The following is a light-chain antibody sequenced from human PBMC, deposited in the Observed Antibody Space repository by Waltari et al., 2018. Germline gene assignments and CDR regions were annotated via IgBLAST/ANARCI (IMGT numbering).Light chain of an antibody. J-gene: IGKJ3*01. CDR2: DAS. V-gene: IGKV3-11*01. Sequence: EIVLTQSPATLSLSPGERATLSCRASQSVSSYLAWFQQKPGQTPRLLIYDASNRATGIPARFSGSGAGTDVTLTISSLEPEDFAVYYCQQRGDWPPGFTFGPGTKVDIK. CDR3: QQRGDWPPGFT. CDR1: QSVSSY.